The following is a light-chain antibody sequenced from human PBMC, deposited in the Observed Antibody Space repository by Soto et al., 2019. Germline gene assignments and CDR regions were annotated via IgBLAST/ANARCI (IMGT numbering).Light chain of an antibody. J-gene: IGKJ1*01. CDR2: QTS. Sequence: EIVLTQSPATLSSFPGDGVTLSCSASQYINTRLAWYQHRPGQAPRLLIYQTSIRAAGIPDRFSGSGSGTDFTLTISRLEPEDFAVYYCQQYGSLSWTFGQGTKVDNK. V-gene: IGKV3-20*01. CDR3: QQYGSLSWT. CDR1: QYINTR.